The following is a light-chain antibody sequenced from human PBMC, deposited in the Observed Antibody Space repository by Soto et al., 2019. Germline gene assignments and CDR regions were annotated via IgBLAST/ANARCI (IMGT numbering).Light chain of an antibody. CDR2: ASS. V-gene: IGKV3-20*01. Sequence: EIVLTQSPGTLSLSPGERATLSCRASQSVTSYLAWYQQKPGQAPRLLIYASSTRATGIPDRFSGGGSGTDFTLTISSLQAEDFAVYYCQQYSTSQTFGQGTKVEI. CDR3: QQYSTSQT. J-gene: IGKJ1*01. CDR1: QSVTSY.